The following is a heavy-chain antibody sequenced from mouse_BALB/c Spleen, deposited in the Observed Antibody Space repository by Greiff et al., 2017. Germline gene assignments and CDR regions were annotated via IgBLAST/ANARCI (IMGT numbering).Heavy chain of an antibody. Sequence: EVHLVESGPGLVKPSQSLSLTCSVTGYSITSGYYWNWIRQFPGNKLEWMGYISYDGSNNYNPSLKNRISITRDTSKNQFFLKLNSVTTEDTATYYCARAYDGTYAMDYWGQGTSVTVSS. CDR3: ARAYDGTYAMDY. CDR2: ISYDGSN. J-gene: IGHJ4*01. D-gene: IGHD2-3*01. CDR1: GYSITSGYY. V-gene: IGHV3-6*02.